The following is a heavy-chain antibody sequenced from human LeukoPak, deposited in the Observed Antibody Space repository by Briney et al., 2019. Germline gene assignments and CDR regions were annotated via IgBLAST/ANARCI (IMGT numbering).Heavy chain of an antibody. CDR3: ARYCNGVNCFSFDY. D-gene: IGHD2-15*01. V-gene: IGHV4-34*01. Sequence: NPSETLSLTCAVYGGSFSGYYWSWIRQPPGKGLEWIGEINHSGSTNYNPSLKSRVTISVDTSKNQFSLKLSSVTAADTAVYYCARYCNGVNCFSFDYWGQGALVTVSS. CDR1: GGSFSGYY. CDR2: INHSGST. J-gene: IGHJ4*02.